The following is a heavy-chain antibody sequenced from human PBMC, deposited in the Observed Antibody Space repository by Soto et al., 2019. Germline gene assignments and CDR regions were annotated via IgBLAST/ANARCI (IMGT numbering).Heavy chain of an antibody. V-gene: IGHV3-23*01. CDR3: AKKLYSEAYYDLDC. CDR1: GFIFRNYA. D-gene: IGHD1-26*01. CDR2: MTDDGDVI. J-gene: IGHJ1*01. Sequence: GGSLRLSCTGSGFIFRNYAMTWVRQGPGKGLEWVSTMTDDGDVIDYGDSVKGRFTMSRDISKSTLYLQMDGRRPEDTAIHYCAKKLYSEAYYDLDCWGPGSLVSLSS.